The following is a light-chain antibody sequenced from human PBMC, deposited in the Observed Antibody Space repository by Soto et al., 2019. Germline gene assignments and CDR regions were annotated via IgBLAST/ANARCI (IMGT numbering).Light chain of an antibody. V-gene: IGKV3-20*01. J-gene: IGKJ1*01. CDR3: HQYSGSPWT. CDR1: QSISTYF. Sequence: EVVLTQSPGTLSLSPGGRATLSCRASQSISTYFLAWYQHKPGLAPRLLIYGASTRATGIPDRFSGSGSGTDFTLTISRLEPEDFAVYYCHQYSGSPWTFGQGTKVEIK. CDR2: GAS.